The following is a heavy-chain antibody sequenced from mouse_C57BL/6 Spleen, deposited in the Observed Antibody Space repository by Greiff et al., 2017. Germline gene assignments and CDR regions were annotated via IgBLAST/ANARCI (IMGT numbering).Heavy chain of an antibody. V-gene: IGHV1-4*01. CDR1: GYTFPSYT. J-gene: IGHJ1*03. D-gene: IGHD1-1*01. CDR2: INPSSGDT. Sequence: QVQLQQSGAELARPGASVKMSCKASGYTFPSYTMHWVKQRPGQGLEWIGYINPSSGDTKYNQKFKDKATLTADKSSSTSYMQLSSLTSEDSAFYYWSLNYYGSSYRYFDVWGTGTTVTVAS. CDR3: SLNYYGSSYRYFDV.